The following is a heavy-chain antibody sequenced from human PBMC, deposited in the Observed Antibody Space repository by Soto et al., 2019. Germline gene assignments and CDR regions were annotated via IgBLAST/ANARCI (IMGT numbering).Heavy chain of an antibody. CDR1: GGTFSSYA. J-gene: IGHJ6*02. V-gene: IGHV1-69*13. CDR2: IIPIFGTA. D-gene: IGHD2-2*01. Sequence: SVKVSCKASGGTFSSYAISWVRQAPGQGLEWMGGIIPIFGTANYAQKFQGRVTITADESTSTAYMELSSLRSEDTAVYYCARMGVSDIVVVPAARFRYGMDVWGQGTTVTVSS. CDR3: ARMGVSDIVVVPAARFRYGMDV.